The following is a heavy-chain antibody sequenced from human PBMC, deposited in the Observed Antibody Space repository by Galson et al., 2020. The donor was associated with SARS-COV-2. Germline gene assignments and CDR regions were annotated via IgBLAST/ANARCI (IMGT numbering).Heavy chain of an antibody. CDR1: GFPLRSCW. CDR3: ARDLRGGYNHDF. V-gene: IGHV3-7*04. D-gene: IGHD5-12*01. CDR2: INNDGSEK. J-gene: IGHJ4*02. Sequence: GGSLRLSCAASGFPLRSCWMSWVRQGPGKGLEWVANINNDGSEKYYVDSVKGRFTISRDNAKNSVYLQMNNLRLEDTAVYYCARDLRGGYNHDFWGQGTLVTVSS.